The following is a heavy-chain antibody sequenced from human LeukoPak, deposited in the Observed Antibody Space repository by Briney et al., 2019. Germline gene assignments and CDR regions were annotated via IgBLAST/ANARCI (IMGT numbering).Heavy chain of an antibody. CDR3: ARTGYGDYVRFLKTKYYYYGMDV. Sequence: PSETLSLTCTVSGGSISSYCWSWIRQPAGKGLEWIGRIYTSGSTNYNPSLKSRVTMSVDTSKNQFSLKLSSVTAADTAVYYCARTGYGDYVRFLKTKYYYYGMDVWGQGTTVTVSS. V-gene: IGHV4-4*07. J-gene: IGHJ6*02. CDR1: GGSISSYC. D-gene: IGHD4-17*01. CDR2: IYTSGST.